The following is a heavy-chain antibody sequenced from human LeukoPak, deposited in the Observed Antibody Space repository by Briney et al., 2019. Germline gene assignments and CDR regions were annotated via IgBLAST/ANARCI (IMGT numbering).Heavy chain of an antibody. V-gene: IGHV3-33*08. J-gene: IGHJ4*02. CDR1: GFTFSSHW. CDR2: IGYGGADS. CDR3: ARVWDYYDSSGPSGY. D-gene: IGHD3-22*01. Sequence: GGSLRLSCAASGFTFSSHWMHWVRQAPGKGLEWVSSIGYGGADSHYADSVKGRFTISRDNSKNTLYLQLSSLRAEDTAVYYCARVWDYYDSSGPSGYWGQGTLVTVSS.